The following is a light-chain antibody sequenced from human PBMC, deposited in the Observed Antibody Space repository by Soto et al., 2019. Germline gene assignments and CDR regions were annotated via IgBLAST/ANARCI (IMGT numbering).Light chain of an antibody. V-gene: IGKV1-5*01. CDR1: LSISGW. CDR3: KQYNSYPWT. CDR2: NAF. J-gene: IGKJ1*01. Sequence: DIQMTQSPSSLSASVGDRVTITCRASLSISGWLAWYQQAPGKAPKLLIFNAFTLQRGVQSRFRGGGSGTEFTLTIRSLHPDDSAIYYCKQYNSYPWTFGLGTKVDIK.